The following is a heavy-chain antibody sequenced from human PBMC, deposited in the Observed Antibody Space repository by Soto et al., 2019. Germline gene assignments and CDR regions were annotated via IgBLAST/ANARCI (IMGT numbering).Heavy chain of an antibody. V-gene: IGHV4-59*01. J-gene: IGHJ4*02. CDR3: ARGDYDRSGYPLDY. CDR2: IYYSGST. Sequence: SETLSLTCTVSGGSISSYYWSWIRQPPGKGLEWIGYIYYSGSTNYNPSLKSRVTISVDTSKNQFSLKLSSVTAADTAVYYCARGDYDRSGYPLDYLGQGPLVTVSS. D-gene: IGHD3-22*01. CDR1: GGSISSYY.